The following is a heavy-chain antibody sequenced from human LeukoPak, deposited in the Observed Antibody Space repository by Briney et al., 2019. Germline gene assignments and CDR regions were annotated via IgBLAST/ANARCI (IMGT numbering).Heavy chain of an antibody. CDR3: ARGIVGATPNFDY. Sequence: PGGSLRLSCAASGFTFSSYAMHWVRQAPGKGLEYVSAISSNGGSTYYANSVKGRFTISRDNSKNTLYLQMGSLRAEDMAVCYCARGIVGATPNFDYWGQGTLVTVSS. J-gene: IGHJ4*02. CDR2: ISSNGGST. V-gene: IGHV3-64*01. D-gene: IGHD1-26*01. CDR1: GFTFSSYA.